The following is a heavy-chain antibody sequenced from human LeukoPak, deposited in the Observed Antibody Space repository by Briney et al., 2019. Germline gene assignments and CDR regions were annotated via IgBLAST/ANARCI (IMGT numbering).Heavy chain of an antibody. CDR2: ISAYNGNT. Sequence: GASVKVSCKASGYTFTSYGISWVRQAPGQGLEWMGWISAYNGNTNYAQKLQGRVTMTTDTSTSTAYMELRSLRSDDTAVYYCARLGYDFWSGHRPNYYYYYMDVWGKGTTVTVSS. V-gene: IGHV1-18*01. J-gene: IGHJ6*03. D-gene: IGHD3-3*01. CDR1: GYTFTSYG. CDR3: ARLGYDFWSGHRPNYYYYYMDV.